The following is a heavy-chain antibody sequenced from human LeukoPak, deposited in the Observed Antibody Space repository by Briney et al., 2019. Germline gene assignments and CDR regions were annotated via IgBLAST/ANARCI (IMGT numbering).Heavy chain of an antibody. D-gene: IGHD4-17*01. CDR1: GFTFSSYA. CDR2: ISYDGSNK. CDR3: ARKYDYGDYVGAFDI. Sequence: GGSLRLSCAASGFTFSSYAMHWVRQAPGKGLEWVAVISYDGSNKYYADSVKGRFTISRDNSKNTLYLQMNSLRAEDTAVYYCARKYDYGDYVGAFDIWGQGTMVTVSS. J-gene: IGHJ3*02. V-gene: IGHV3-30-3*01.